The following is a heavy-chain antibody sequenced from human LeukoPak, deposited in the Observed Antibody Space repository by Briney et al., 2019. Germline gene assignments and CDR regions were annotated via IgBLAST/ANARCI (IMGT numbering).Heavy chain of an antibody. Sequence: QSGGSLRLSCAASGFTFNNYAMSWVRQAPGKGLEWVSAISASGGTTYYADSVKGRFTISRDNAKNSLYLQMNSLRAEDTAVYYCARDSESYWHDAFDIWGQGTMVTVAS. D-gene: IGHD1-26*01. CDR1: GFTFNNYA. J-gene: IGHJ3*02. CDR3: ARDSESYWHDAFDI. CDR2: ISASGGTT. V-gene: IGHV3-23*01.